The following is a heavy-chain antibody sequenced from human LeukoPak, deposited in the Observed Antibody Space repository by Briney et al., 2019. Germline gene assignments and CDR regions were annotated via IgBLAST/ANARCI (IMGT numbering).Heavy chain of an antibody. CDR1: GFTFSSYA. CDR3: AKVDGSSSSWARFAY. V-gene: IGHV3-23*01. CDR2: ISGGGDFI. D-gene: IGHD6-6*01. J-gene: IGHJ4*02. Sequence: GGSLRLSCAASGFTFSSYAVNWVRQAPGKGLEWVSAISGGGDFIYYAESVKGRFTISRDNSKSTGYLQMNSLRAGDTAIYYCAKVDGSSSSWARFAYWGPGTLVTVSS.